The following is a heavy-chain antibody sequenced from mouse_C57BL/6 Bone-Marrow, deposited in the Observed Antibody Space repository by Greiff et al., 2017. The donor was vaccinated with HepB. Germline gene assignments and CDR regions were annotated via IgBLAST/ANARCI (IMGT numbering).Heavy chain of an antibody. V-gene: IGHV1-76*01. Sequence: VQLQQSGAELVRPGASVKLSCKASGYTFTDYYINWVKQRPGQGLEWIARIYPGSGNTYYNEKFKGKATLTAEKSSSTAYMQLSSLTSEDSAVYFCARLRYYGPYFDYWGQGTTLTVSS. J-gene: IGHJ2*01. CDR3: ARLRYYGPYFDY. CDR1: GYTFTDYY. CDR2: IYPGSGNT. D-gene: IGHD1-1*01.